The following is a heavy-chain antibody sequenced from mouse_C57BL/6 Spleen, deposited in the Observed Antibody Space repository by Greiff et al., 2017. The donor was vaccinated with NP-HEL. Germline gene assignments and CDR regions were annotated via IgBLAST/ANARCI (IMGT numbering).Heavy chain of an antibody. CDR3: ARSPRSYWYFDV. V-gene: IGHV1-50*01. Sequence: QVQLQQSGAELVKPGASVKLSCKASGYTFTSYWMQWVKQRPGQGLEWIGEIDPSDSYTNYNQKFKGKATLTVDTSSSTSYMQLSSLTSEDSAVYYCARSPRSYWYFDVWGTGTTVTVSS. CDR1: GYTFTSYW. CDR2: IDPSDSYT. J-gene: IGHJ1*03.